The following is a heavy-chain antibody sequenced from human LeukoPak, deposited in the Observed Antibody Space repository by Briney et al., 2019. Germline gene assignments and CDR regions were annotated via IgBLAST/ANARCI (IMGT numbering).Heavy chain of an antibody. J-gene: IGHJ4*02. Sequence: EASVKVSCKASGYTFTDYYIHWVRQAPGQGLEWMGWIYPNSGGASYAQKFQSRVTMTRDTSISTAYMELSRLTSDDTAVYYCARQTTQYYFDYWGQGTLVTVSS. V-gene: IGHV1-2*02. CDR2: IYPNSGGA. CDR3: ARQTTQYYFDY. D-gene: IGHD4-11*01. CDR1: GYTFTDYY.